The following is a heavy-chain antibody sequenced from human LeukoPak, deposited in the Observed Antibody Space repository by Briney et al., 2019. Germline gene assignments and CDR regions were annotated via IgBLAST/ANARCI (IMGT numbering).Heavy chain of an antibody. CDR1: GYTFTGYY. CDR3: ARDDIAVAGPGDY. Sequence: GASVKVSCKASGYTFTGYYMHWVRQAPGQGLELLGWINPNSGGTNYAQKFQGRVTMTRDTSISTAYMELSRLRSDDTAVYYCARDDIAVAGPGDYWGQGTPVTVSS. D-gene: IGHD6-19*01. CDR2: INPNSGGT. V-gene: IGHV1-2*02. J-gene: IGHJ4*02.